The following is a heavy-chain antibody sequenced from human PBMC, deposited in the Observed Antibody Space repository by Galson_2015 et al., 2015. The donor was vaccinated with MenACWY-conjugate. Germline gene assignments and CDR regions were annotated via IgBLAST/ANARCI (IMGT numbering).Heavy chain of an antibody. D-gene: IGHD1-26*01. J-gene: IGHJ4*02. CDR1: GGSCSRCY. CDR2: IYYSGST. CDR3: ARGALDYFDY. Sequence: VTLSLTCTVSGGSCSRCYWSWLRQPPGKGLEWIGYIYYSGSTNYSTSFKSRITISVDMSKNQFSLRMSSLTAADTAVYYCARGALDYFDYWGQGILVTVSS. V-gene: IGHV4-59*13.